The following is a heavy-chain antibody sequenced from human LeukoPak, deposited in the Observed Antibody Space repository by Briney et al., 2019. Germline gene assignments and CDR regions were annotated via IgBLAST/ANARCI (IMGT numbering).Heavy chain of an antibody. Sequence: AASVKVSCKASGYTFTGYYMHWVRQAPGQGLEWMGWINPNSGGTNYARKFQGRVTMTRDTSISTAYMELSRLRSDDTAVYYCARDIFGVVSTRWDYYGMDVWGQGTTVTVSS. J-gene: IGHJ6*02. CDR3: ARDIFGVVSTRWDYYGMDV. D-gene: IGHD3-3*02. V-gene: IGHV1-2*02. CDR2: INPNSGGT. CDR1: GYTFTGYY.